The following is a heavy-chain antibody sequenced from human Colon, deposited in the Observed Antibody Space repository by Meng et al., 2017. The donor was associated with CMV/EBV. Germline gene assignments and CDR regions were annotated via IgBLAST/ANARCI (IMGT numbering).Heavy chain of an antibody. CDR1: GFTFSDYY. V-gene: IGHV3-11*01. D-gene: IGHD1-14*01. J-gene: IGHJ4*02. CDR2: ITNSGITT. CDR3: ARGGEMNHDY. Sequence: GESLKISCAASGFTFSDYYMSWIRQAPGKGLDWISYITNSGITTYYADSVRDRFTISRDNAKNSLYLQMNSLRADDTAVYYCARGGEMNHDYWGQGTLVTVSS.